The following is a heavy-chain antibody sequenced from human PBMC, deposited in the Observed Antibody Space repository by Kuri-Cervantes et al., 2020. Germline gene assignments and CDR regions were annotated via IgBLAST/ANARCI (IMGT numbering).Heavy chain of an antibody. CDR1: GFTFSSYG. Sequence: GGSLRLSCAASGFTFSSYGMHWVRQAPGKGLEWVAVIWYDGSHKYSADSVKGRFAISRDNSKNTLYLQMNSLRAEDTAVYYCARTFYDILTGYYHPNYFDYWGQGTLVTVSS. V-gene: IGHV3-33*01. CDR2: IWYDGSHK. J-gene: IGHJ4*02. CDR3: ARTFYDILTGYYHPNYFDY. D-gene: IGHD3-9*01.